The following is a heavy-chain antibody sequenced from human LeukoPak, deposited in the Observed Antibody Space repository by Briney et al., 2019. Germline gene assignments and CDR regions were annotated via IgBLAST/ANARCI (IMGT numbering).Heavy chain of an antibody. J-gene: IGHJ5*01. Sequence: QPGGSLRLSCVASEFIFSDYWMSWVRQAPGKGLEWVANIKQGGREEKYVGSVKGRFAISRDDAKSTLYLQMDSLSGDDPAVYYCARDNGGWFDSWGRGTLVTVSS. CDR1: EFIFSDYW. CDR3: ARDNGGWFDS. V-gene: IGHV3-7*03. CDR2: IKQGGREE. D-gene: IGHD3-10*01.